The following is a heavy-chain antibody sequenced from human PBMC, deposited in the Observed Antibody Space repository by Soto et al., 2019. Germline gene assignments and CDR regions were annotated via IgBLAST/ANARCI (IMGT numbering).Heavy chain of an antibody. J-gene: IGHJ4*02. D-gene: IGHD1-26*01. CDR1: AGTFYNYA. Sequence: QVQLVQSGAEVKQPGSSVKVSCKASAGTFYNYAVSWVRQAPGQGLEWMGRIVPFLGITNYAQKFQGRVTITADKSTGTAYMELRNLRSVDTALYFCAREMGATNDYWGQGTLVTVSS. V-gene: IGHV1-69*04. CDR2: IVPFLGIT. CDR3: AREMGATNDY.